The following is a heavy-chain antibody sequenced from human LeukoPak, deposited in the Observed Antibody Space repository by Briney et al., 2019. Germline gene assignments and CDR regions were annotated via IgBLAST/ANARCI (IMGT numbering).Heavy chain of an antibody. CDR1: GYTFTSYG. CDR3: ARDRGVGSSSWYSFDY. D-gene: IGHD6-13*01. V-gene: IGHV1-18*01. Sequence: GASVTVSFKASGYTFTSYGISWVRQAPGQGLEWMGWISAYNGNTNYAQKLQGRVTMTTDTSTSTASMELRSLRSDDTAVYYCARDRGVGSSSWYSFDYWGQGTLVTVSS. J-gene: IGHJ4*02. CDR2: ISAYNGNT.